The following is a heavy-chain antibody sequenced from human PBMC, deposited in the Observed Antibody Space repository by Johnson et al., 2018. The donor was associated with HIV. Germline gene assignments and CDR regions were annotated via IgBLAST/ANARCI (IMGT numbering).Heavy chain of an antibody. CDR3: TREISAYCGGDCYSAFDI. Sequence: VESGGGLVKPGGSLRLSCAPSGFTFSDYYMSWMRQAPGKGLEWVGFIRSKAYGGTKDYAASVKGRFTIARDDSKSIAYLQMNSLKTEDTAVYYCTREISAYCGGDCYSAFDIWGQGTMVTVSS. D-gene: IGHD2-21*02. V-gene: IGHV3-49*05. CDR1: GFTFSDYY. CDR2: IRSKAYGGTK. J-gene: IGHJ3*02.